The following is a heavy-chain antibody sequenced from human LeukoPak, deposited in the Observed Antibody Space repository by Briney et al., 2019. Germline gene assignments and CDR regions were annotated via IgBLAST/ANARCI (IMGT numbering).Heavy chain of an antibody. D-gene: IGHD3-9*01. CDR2: ISAYNGKT. CDR1: GDTFTNYA. V-gene: IGHV1-18*01. J-gene: IGHJ4*02. CDR3: ARDRNYDILTGQNPGHFDY. Sequence: GASVKVSCKASGDTFTNYAFSWVRQAPGQGLEWMGWISAYNGKTNYAQKFQGRVTMTTDTSTTTAYMELRSLRSDDSAVYYCARDRNYDILTGQNPGHFDYWGQGTLVTVSS.